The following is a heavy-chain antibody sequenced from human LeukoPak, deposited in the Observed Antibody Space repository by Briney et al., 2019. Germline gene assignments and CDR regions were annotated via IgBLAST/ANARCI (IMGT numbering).Heavy chain of an antibody. CDR3: AKHWATVGGYYYYYMDV. Sequence: EPGGSLRLSCAASGFTFSSYAMSWVRQAPGKGLEWVSAISGSGGSTYYADSVKGRFTISRDNSKNTLYLQMNSLRAEDTAVYYCAKHWATVGGYYYYYMDVWGKGTTVTVSS. J-gene: IGHJ6*03. CDR2: ISGSGGST. CDR1: GFTFSSYA. V-gene: IGHV3-23*01. D-gene: IGHD4-23*01.